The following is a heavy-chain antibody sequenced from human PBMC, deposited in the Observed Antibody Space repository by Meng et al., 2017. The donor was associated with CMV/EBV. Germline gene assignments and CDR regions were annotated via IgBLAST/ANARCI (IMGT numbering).Heavy chain of an antibody. CDR3: ARDTITMIASDY. CDR2: ISSSSSYI. D-gene: IGHD3-22*01. Sequence: GESLKISCAAFGFTFSSYSMNWVRQAPGKGLEWVSSISSSSSYIYYADSVKGRFTISRDNAKNSLYLQMNSLRAEDTAVYYCARDTITMIASDYWGQGTLVTVSS. V-gene: IGHV3-21*01. CDR1: GFTFSSYS. J-gene: IGHJ4*02.